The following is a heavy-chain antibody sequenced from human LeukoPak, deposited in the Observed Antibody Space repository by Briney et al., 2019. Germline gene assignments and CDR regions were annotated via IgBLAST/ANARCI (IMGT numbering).Heavy chain of an antibody. D-gene: IGHD2-21*02. J-gene: IGHJ4*02. CDR1: GFFFRNYW. CDR2: INLDGTEK. Sequence: GGSLRLSCVVSGFFFRNYWMSWVRQTPGRGLQWVAHINLDGTEKYYVDSVKGRFTISRDNAKNSLSLQMSSLRAEDTAVYYCAKFGGDLGVAFDNWGQGTLVTVSS. CDR3: AKFGGDLGVAFDN. V-gene: IGHV3-7*01.